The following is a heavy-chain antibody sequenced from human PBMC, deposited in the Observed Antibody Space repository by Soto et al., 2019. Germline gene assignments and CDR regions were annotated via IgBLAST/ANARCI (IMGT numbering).Heavy chain of an antibody. CDR3: ARRLTAALVSYDL. CDR2: IYWNDDK. CDR1: GFSHSTSGVA. Sequence: QITLKESGPPLVKPTQTLTLTCTLSGFSHSTSGVAVGWIRQPPGKALEWLGHIYWNDDKYYSTSLKSRLSLTKDTSKNQVVLTMTNVDPVDTGTYFCARRLTAALVSYDLWGQGTLVTVSS. D-gene: IGHD2-21*02. J-gene: IGHJ5*02. V-gene: IGHV2-5*01.